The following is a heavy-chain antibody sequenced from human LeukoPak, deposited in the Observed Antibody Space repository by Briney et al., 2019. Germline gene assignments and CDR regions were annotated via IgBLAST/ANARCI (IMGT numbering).Heavy chain of an antibody. Sequence: GASVKVSCKASGFTFTTYGINWVRQPPGQGLEWMGWISAYNGNTNYAQKLQGRVTMTTDTSTSTAYMELRSLRSDDTAVYYCAREVDLEWLFHWFDPWGQGTLVTVSS. CDR2: ISAYNGNT. J-gene: IGHJ5*02. CDR3: AREVDLEWLFHWFDP. CDR1: GFTFTTYG. V-gene: IGHV1-18*01. D-gene: IGHD3-3*01.